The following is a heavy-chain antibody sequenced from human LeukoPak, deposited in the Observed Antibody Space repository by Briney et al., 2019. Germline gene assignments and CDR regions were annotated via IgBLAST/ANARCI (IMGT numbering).Heavy chain of an antibody. CDR3: ARDFGTTGWHTFDY. Sequence: SQTLSLTCVVSGDWVSSKNGAWIWIRQSPSRGLEWLGRPYYRSKWYNDNAESMEGRMTISQDTSKNQYSLHLNSVTPDDTAVYYCARDFGTTGWHTFDYWGQGTLVTVSS. D-gene: IGHD6-19*01. J-gene: IGHJ4*02. V-gene: IGHV6-1*01. CDR1: GDWVSSKNGA. CDR2: PYYRSKWYN.